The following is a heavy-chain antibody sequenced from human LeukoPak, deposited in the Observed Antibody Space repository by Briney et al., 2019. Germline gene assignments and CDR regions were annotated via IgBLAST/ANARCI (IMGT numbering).Heavy chain of an antibody. CDR1: GGSISSYY. CDR3: ARESKSYDGSGYYHDS. Sequence: SETLSLTCSVSGGSISSYYWSWIRQPARKGLEWIGRIYASGGTDYNPSLKSRVTMSVDTSKNQFSLKLWSVTAADTAVYYCARESKSYDGSGYYHDSWGQGTLVTVSS. D-gene: IGHD3-22*01. J-gene: IGHJ4*02. CDR2: IYASGGT. V-gene: IGHV4-4*07.